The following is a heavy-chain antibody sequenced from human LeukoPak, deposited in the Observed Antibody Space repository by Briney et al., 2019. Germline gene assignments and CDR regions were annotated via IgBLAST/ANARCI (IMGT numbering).Heavy chain of an antibody. CDR3: AREGWLQRELNFDY. CDR2: INSDGSST. Sequence: GGSLRLSCAASGFTFSSYWMHWVRQAPGKGLVWVSRINSDGSSTSYADSVKGRFTISRDNAKNTLYMQMNSLRAEDTAVYYCAREGWLQRELNFDYWGQGTLVTVSS. D-gene: IGHD5-24*01. V-gene: IGHV3-74*01. CDR1: GFTFSSYW. J-gene: IGHJ4*02.